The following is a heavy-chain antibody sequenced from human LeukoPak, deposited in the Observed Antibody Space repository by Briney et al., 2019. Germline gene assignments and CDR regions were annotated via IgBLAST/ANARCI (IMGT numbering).Heavy chain of an antibody. CDR3: TGGHCSDSRN. CDR2: IKGDGREK. V-gene: IGHV3-7*01. Sequence: GGSLRLSCAASGFTFSSYWMNWVRQAPGEGLEWVANIKGDGREKYYGNSVKGRFTISRDNAKNLLFLQMNSRRVEDTAVYYCTGGHCSDSRNWGQGTLVTVSS. CDR1: GFTFSSYW. J-gene: IGHJ4*02. D-gene: IGHD2-21*02.